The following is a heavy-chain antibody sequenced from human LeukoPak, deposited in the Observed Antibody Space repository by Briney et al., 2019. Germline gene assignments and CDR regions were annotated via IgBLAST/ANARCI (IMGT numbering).Heavy chain of an antibody. J-gene: IGHJ4*02. CDR1: GFTFNNYL. CDR3: AKALCSSSSCSCDS. CDR2: VSVSGDIT. V-gene: IGHV3-23*01. Sequence: PGGSLRLACAASGFTFNNYLMSWVRQAPGKGLEWDSVVSVSGDITYYADSVKGRFTISRDNSKNTMYLQMNSLRAGDTALYYCAKALCSSSSCSCDSWGQGTLVTVSS. D-gene: IGHD2-2*01.